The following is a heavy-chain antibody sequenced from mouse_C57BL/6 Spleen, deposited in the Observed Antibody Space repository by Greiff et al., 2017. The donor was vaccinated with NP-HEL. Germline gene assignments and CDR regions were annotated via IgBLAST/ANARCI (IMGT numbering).Heavy chain of an antibody. V-gene: IGHV1-26*01. Sequence: EVQLQQSGPELVKPGASVKISCKASGYTFTDYYMNWVKQSHGKSLEWIGDINPNNGGTSYNQQFKGKATLTVDKSSSTAYMELRSLTSEDSAVYYCARGDYYDYGYFDVWGTGTTVTVSS. J-gene: IGHJ1*03. CDR2: INPNNGGT. CDR3: ARGDYYDYGYFDV. CDR1: GYTFTDYY. D-gene: IGHD2-4*01.